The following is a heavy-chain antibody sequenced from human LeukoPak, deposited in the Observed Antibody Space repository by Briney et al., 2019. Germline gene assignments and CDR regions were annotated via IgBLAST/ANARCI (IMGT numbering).Heavy chain of an antibody. V-gene: IGHV4-39*07. D-gene: IGHD2-2*01. J-gene: IGHJ4*02. CDR2: IYYSGST. CDR1: GGSISSSSYY. Sequence: SETLSLTCTVSGGSISSSSYYWGWIRQPPGKGLEWIGSIYYSGSTYYNPSLKSRVTISVDTSKNQFSLKLSSVTAADTAVYYCARRIVVVPAAIPSGVRRRYFDYWGQGTLVTVSS. CDR3: ARRIVVVPAAIPSGVRRRYFDY.